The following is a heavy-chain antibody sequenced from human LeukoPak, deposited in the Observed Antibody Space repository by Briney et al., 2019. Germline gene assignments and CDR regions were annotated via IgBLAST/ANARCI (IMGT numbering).Heavy chain of an antibody. J-gene: IGHJ3*02. CDR1: GGSISSYY. Sequence: PSETLSLTCTVSGGSISSYYWSWIRQPPGKRLEWIGYIYYSGSTNYNPSLKSRVTISVDTSKNQFSLKLSSVTAADTAVYYCARDRESDCSGGSCYPPSGAFDIWGQGTMVTVSS. V-gene: IGHV4-59*01. CDR3: ARDRESDCSGGSCYPPSGAFDI. CDR2: IYYSGST. D-gene: IGHD2-15*01.